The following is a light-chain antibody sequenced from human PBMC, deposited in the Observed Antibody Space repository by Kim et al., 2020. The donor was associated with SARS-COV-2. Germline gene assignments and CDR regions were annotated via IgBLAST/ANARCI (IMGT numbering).Light chain of an antibody. CDR2: KAS. Sequence: DIQMTQSPSTLSSSVGDRVTITCRASQSISSWLAWYQQKPGKAPKLLIYKASSLESGVPSRFSGSGSGTEFTLTISSLQPDDFATYYCQQENSDSRLTFGGGTKVDIK. V-gene: IGKV1-5*03. CDR1: QSISSW. CDR3: QQENSDSRLT. J-gene: IGKJ4*01.